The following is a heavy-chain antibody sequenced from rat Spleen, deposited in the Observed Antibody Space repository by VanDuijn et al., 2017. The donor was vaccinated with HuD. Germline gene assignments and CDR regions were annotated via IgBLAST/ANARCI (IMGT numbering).Heavy chain of an antibody. CDR3: ARGYYGSNPDNWFAY. V-gene: IGHV5-7*01. D-gene: IGHD1-7*01. CDR1: GFTFSDYY. CDR2: INYDGSAT. J-gene: IGHJ3*01. Sequence: EVQLGESGGGLVQPGWSLKLSCAASGFTFSDYYMAWVRQAPKKGLVWVATINYDGSATYYRDSVKGRFTISRDNTENTLHLQMDSLRSEDSATYYCARGYYGSNPDNWFAYWGQGTLVTVSS.